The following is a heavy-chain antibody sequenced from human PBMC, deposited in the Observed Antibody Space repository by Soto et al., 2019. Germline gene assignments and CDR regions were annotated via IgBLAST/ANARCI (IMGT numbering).Heavy chain of an antibody. CDR1: GFTFNSYG. CDR2: IWYDGSNK. CDR3: VRDLYSSSLDY. J-gene: IGHJ4*02. D-gene: IGHD6-13*01. Sequence: QVQLVESGGGVVQPGRSLRLSCAASGFTFNSYGMHWVRQAPGKGLEWVAVIWYDGSNKYYADSVKGRFTISRDTSKNTLYLQMDSLRAEDTAVYHCVRDLYSSSLDYWGQGTLVTVSS. V-gene: IGHV3-33*01.